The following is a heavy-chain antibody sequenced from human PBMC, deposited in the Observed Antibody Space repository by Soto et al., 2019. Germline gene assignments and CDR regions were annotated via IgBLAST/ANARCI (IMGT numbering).Heavy chain of an antibody. CDR1: GYTFTTYW. J-gene: IGHJ4*02. CDR2: IYPSDSDT. CDR3: ARREGVMVPFDY. V-gene: IGHV5-51*01. D-gene: IGHD3-16*01. Sequence: LGESLKISCKTSGYTFTTYWVGWVRQRPGEGLEWMGIIYPSDSDTRYSPSFQGHVMFSVDKSLETAYLEWSSLKTSDTAVYFCARREGVMVPFDYWGQGTQVTVSS.